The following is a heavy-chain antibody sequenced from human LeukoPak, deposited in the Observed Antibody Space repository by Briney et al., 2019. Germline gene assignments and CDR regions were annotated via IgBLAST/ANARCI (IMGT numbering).Heavy chain of an antibody. Sequence: SETLSLTCAVYGGSFSGYYWSWIRQPPGKGLEWIGEINHRGSTNYNPSLKSRVTISVDTSKNQFSLKLSSVTAADTAVYYCARDEGSGINDWGQGTLVTVSS. CDR2: INHRGST. CDR1: GGSFSGYY. J-gene: IGHJ4*02. CDR3: ARDEGSGIND. D-gene: IGHD3-10*01. V-gene: IGHV4-34*01.